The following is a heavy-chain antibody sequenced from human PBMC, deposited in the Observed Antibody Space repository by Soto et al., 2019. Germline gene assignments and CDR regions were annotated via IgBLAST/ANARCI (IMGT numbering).Heavy chain of an antibody. Sequence: ASVKVSCKASGGTFSSYAISWVRQAPGQGLEWMGGIIPIFGTANYAQKFQGRVTITADESTSTAYMELSSLRSEDTAVYYCARRWLITGRPYYYYYGMDVWGQGTTVTVSS. CDR2: IIPIFGTA. V-gene: IGHV1-69*13. J-gene: IGHJ6*02. CDR1: GGTFSSYA. D-gene: IGHD1-20*01. CDR3: ARRWLITGRPYYYYYGMDV.